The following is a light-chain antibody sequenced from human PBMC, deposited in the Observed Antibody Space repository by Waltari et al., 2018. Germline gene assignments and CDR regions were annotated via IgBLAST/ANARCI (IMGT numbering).Light chain of an antibody. CDR2: DVS. V-gene: IGKV3-11*01. J-gene: IGKJ1*01. CDR3: HQRSTWPWT. CDR1: QSVRTF. Sequence: EIVLTQSPAPLSLSPWERATLSCRASQSVRTFLAWYQQKPGQAPRLLIYDVSNRATGTPARFSGSGSGTDFTLTISTLEPEDFAVYYCHQRSTWPWTFGQGTKVEIK.